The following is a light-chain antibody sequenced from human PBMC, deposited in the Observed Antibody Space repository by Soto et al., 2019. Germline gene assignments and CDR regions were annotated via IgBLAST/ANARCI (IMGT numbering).Light chain of an antibody. CDR1: W. J-gene: IGKJ1*01. CDR2: EAS. V-gene: IGKV1-5*03. CDR3: QQYTSYPWT. Sequence: WLAWFQQKPGKAPRLLIYEASRLESGVPSRISGSGSGTEFTLTISSLQPDDFATYYCQQYTSYPWTFGQGTKVDIK.